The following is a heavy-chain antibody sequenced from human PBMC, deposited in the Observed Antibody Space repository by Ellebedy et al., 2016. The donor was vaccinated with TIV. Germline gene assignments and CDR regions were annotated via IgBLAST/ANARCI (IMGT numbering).Heavy chain of an antibody. D-gene: IGHD2-15*01. Sequence: SETLSLTCTVSGGSISSYYWSWIRQPPGKGLEWIGYIYYSGSTNYNPSLKSRVTISVDTSKNQFSLKLSSVTAADTAVYYCARDWCSGGSCYDWFDPWGQGTLVTVSS. J-gene: IGHJ5*02. CDR3: ARDWCSGGSCYDWFDP. CDR2: IYYSGST. V-gene: IGHV4-59*01. CDR1: GGSISSYY.